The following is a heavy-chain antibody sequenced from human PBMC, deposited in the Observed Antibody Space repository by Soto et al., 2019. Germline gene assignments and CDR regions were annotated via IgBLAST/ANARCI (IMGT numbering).Heavy chain of an antibody. CDR3: AKGGKIAAAGLFDY. Sequence: GGSLRLSCAASGFTFSIYGMHWVRQAPGKGLEWVAVISYDGSNKYYADSVKGRFTISRDNSKNTLYLQMNSLRAEATAVYYCAKGGKIAAAGLFDYWGQRTLVTVSS. V-gene: IGHV3-30*18. J-gene: IGHJ4*02. CDR1: GFTFSIYG. CDR2: ISYDGSNK. D-gene: IGHD6-13*01.